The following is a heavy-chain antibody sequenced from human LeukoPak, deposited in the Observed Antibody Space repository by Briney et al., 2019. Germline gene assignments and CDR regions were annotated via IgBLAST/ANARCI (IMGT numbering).Heavy chain of an antibody. CDR3: ARDMVRGVRFDY. D-gene: IGHD3-10*01. CDR2: INHSGST. Sequence: SETLSLTCAVYGGSFSGYHWSWIRQPPGKGLEWIGEINHSGSTNYNPSLKSRVTISVDTSKNQFSLKLSSVTAADTAVYYCARDMVRGVRFDYWGQGTLVTVSS. V-gene: IGHV4-34*01. CDR1: GGSFSGYH. J-gene: IGHJ4*02.